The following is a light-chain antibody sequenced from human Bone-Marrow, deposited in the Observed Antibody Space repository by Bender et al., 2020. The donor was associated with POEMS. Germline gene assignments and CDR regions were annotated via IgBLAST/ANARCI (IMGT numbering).Light chain of an antibody. CDR1: RGNIASSF. CDR2: EDN. V-gene: IGLV6-57*01. CDR3: SSHAGSNNMEV. Sequence: NFVLTQPHSMSESPGKTVTISCTRSRGNIASSFVQWYQQRPSPSPPTLIYEDNQRPSGVPDRFSGSKSGNTASLTVSGLQAEDEADYYCSSHAGSNNMEVFGGGTKLTVL. J-gene: IGLJ3*02.